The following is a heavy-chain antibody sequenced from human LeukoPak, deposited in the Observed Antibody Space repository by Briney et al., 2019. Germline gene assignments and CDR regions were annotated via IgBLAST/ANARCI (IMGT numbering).Heavy chain of an antibody. CDR3: AIYSAWYGNAFDI. Sequence: GGSLRLSCAASGFSFSSYAMSWVRQAPGKGLEWVSAISGSGVNTYYADSVKGRFAISRDNSKSTLYLHINSLRAADTAVYFCAIYSAWYGNAFDIWGQGTMVTISS. D-gene: IGHD6-19*01. V-gene: IGHV3-23*01. CDR2: ISGSGVNT. CDR1: GFSFSSYA. J-gene: IGHJ3*02.